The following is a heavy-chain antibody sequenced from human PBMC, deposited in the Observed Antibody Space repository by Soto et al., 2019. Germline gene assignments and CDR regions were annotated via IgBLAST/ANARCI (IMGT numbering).Heavy chain of an antibody. CDR2: INPNRGGT. D-gene: IGHD2-15*01. CDR1: GYTVTGYY. V-gene: IGHV1-2*02. Sequence: SATVSCTASGYTVTGYYMHSVGQAPAEGLEWMGWINPNRGGTNYAQKFKGRVTMTRDTSISTAYMELSRLRSDETAVYYCARDHCRGGSRDIHNNWLDPWGKGTLVIVSS. J-gene: IGHJ5*02. CDR3: ARDHCRGGSRDIHNNWLDP.